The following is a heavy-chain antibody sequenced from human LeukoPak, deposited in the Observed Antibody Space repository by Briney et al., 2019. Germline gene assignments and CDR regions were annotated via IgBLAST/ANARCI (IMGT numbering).Heavy chain of an antibody. CDR2: IYSSGRT. D-gene: IGHD3-22*01. V-gene: IGHV3-66*01. J-gene: IGHJ4*02. Sequence: GGSLRLSCAASGLAVTNNYMTWVRQAPGKGLEWVSVIYSSGRTSYAASVKGRFTVSRDNAKNTVYLQVNGLKVDDTAVYYCARGTSTGYYRTEAFDLWGQGTLVSVSS. CDR3: ARGTSTGYYRTEAFDL. CDR1: GLAVTNNY.